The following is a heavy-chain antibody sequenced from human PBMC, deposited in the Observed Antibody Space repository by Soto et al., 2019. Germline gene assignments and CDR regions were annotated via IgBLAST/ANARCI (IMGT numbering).Heavy chain of an antibody. D-gene: IGHD2-15*01. CDR1: GGTXTSYA. CDR3: ARFDTPDGGKSEVHY. Sequence: GXSXKVSFEASGGTXTSYAIGLVRQAPGQGLEWMGGIIPIFCTANYAQKFQGRVTITADESTSTAYMELSSMRSEDTAVYYCARFDTPDGGKSEVHYWGQGTLGTVSS. CDR2: IIPIFCTA. V-gene: IGHV1-69*13. J-gene: IGHJ4*02.